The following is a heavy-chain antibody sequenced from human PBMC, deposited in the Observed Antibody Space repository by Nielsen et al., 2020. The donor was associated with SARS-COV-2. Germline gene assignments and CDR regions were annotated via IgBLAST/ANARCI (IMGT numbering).Heavy chain of an antibody. CDR3: ARVVRKITFEGVIAHFDY. CDR1: GGTFSSYA. V-gene: IGHV1-69*06. J-gene: IGHJ4*02. CDR2: IIPIFGTA. D-gene: IGHD3-16*02. Sequence: SVKVSCKASGGTFSSYAISWVRQAPGQGLEWMGGIIPIFGTANYAQKFQGRVTITADKSTGTAYMELSSLRSEDTAVYYCARVVRKITFEGVIAHFDYWGQGTLVTVSS.